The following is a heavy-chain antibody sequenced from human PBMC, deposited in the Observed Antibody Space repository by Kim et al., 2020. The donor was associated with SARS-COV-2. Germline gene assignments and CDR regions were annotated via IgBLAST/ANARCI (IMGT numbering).Heavy chain of an antibody. CDR1: GFTFSNAF. D-gene: IGHD4-17*01. CDR2: VRGNTDGGTI. Sequence: GGSLRLSCAASGFTFSNAFMSWVRQAPGKGLEWVGRVRGNTDGGTIEYAAPVKGRFIISRDESRNTLNLQMNSLKTEDTAVYYCTTTPFTNDYGVEYYYYGMDVWGQGTTVTVSS. CDR3: TTTPFTNDYGVEYYYYGMDV. J-gene: IGHJ6*02. V-gene: IGHV3-15*01.